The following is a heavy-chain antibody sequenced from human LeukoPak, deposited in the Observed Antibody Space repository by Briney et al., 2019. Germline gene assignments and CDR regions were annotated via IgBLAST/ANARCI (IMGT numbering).Heavy chain of an antibody. V-gene: IGHV4-34*01. Sequence: NPSETLSLTCAVYGGSFSGYYWSWIRQPPGKGLEWIGELNHSGSTNYNPSLKSRVTISVDTSKNQFSLKLSSVTAADTAVYYCARGYDYVWGSYRSPSYYFDYWGQGTLVTVSS. CDR3: ARGYDYVWGSYRSPSYYFDY. CDR2: LNHSGST. J-gene: IGHJ4*02. D-gene: IGHD3-16*02. CDR1: GGSFSGYY.